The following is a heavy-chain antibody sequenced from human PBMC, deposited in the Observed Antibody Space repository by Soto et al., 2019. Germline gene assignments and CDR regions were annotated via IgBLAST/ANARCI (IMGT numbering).Heavy chain of an antibody. D-gene: IGHD2-2*01. J-gene: IGHJ5*02. CDR1: GGSISSSSYY. V-gene: IGHV4-39*07. CDR2: IHYSGST. Sequence: SETLSLTCTVSGGSISSSSYYWGWIRQPPGKGLEWIGSIHYSGSTYYNPSLKSRVTISGDTSKKQFSLKLSSVTAADTAVYYCARVPDRWGQGTLVTVSS. CDR3: ARVPDR.